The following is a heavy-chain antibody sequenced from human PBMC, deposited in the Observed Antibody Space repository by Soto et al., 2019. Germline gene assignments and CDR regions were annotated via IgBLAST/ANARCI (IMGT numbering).Heavy chain of an antibody. CDR3: ARDKEYSSSWYFDY. Sequence: QVQLQESGPGLVKPSGTLSLTCAVSGGSISSSNWWSWVRQPPGKGLEWFGEIYHSGSTNYNPALKSRVTLSVDKSTNQLSQKLSSVAAADTAVYYCARDKEYSSSWYFDYWGQGTLVTVSS. D-gene: IGHD6-13*01. V-gene: IGHV4-4*02. CDR2: IYHSGST. CDR1: GGSISSSNW. J-gene: IGHJ4*02.